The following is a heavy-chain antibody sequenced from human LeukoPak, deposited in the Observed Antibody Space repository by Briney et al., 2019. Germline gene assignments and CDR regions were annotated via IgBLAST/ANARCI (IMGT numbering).Heavy chain of an antibody. D-gene: IGHD2-15*01. CDR3: AKGPWGAGGSYYYYYMDV. Sequence: GGSLRLSCAASGFTFSSYGMHWVRQAPGKGLEWVAFIRYDGSNKHYADSVKGRFTISRDNSKNTLYLQMNSLRAEDTAVYYCAKGPWGAGGSYYYYYMDVWGKGTTVTISS. J-gene: IGHJ6*03. CDR2: IRYDGSNK. CDR1: GFTFSSYG. V-gene: IGHV3-30*02.